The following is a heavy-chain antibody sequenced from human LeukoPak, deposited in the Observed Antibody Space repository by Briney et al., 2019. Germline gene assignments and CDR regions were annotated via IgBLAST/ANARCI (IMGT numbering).Heavy chain of an antibody. J-gene: IGHJ4*02. CDR2: ISSSSSSTI. CDR3: ARDPAPYYYDSSGYYYYFDY. D-gene: IGHD3-22*01. V-gene: IGHV3-48*04. CDR1: GFTFSSYS. Sequence: GGSLRLSCAASGFTFSSYSMNWVRQAPGKGLEWVSYISSSSSSTIYYADSVKGRFTISRDNAKNSLYLQMNSLRAEDTAVYYCARDPAPYYYDSSGYYYYFDYWGQGTLVTVSS.